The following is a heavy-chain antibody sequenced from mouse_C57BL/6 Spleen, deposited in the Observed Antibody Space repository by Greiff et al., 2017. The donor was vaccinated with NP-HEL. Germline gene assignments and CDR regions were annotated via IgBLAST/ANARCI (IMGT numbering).Heavy chain of an antibody. V-gene: IGHV5-4*01. J-gene: IGHJ2*01. CDR2: ISDGGSYT. CDR1: GFTFSSYA. CDR3: ARDLIYYGNPLDY. Sequence: EVQVVESGGGLVKPGGSLKLSCAASGFTFSSYAMSWVRQTPEKRLEWVATISDGGSYTYYPDNVKGRFTISRDNAKNNLYLQMSHLKSEDTAMYYCARDLIYYGNPLDYWGQGTTLTVSS. D-gene: IGHD2-1*01.